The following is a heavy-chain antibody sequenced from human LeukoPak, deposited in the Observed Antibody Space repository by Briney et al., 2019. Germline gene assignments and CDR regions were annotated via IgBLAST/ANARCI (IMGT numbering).Heavy chain of an antibody. CDR1: GGTFSSYA. CDR3: ASATYYDFWSGREYFDY. Sequence: SVKVSCKASGGTFSSYAISWVRQAPGQGLEWMGGIIPIFGTANYAQKFQGRVTITADESTSTAYMELSSLRSEDTAVYYCASATYYDFWSGREYFDYWGQGTLVTVSS. D-gene: IGHD3-3*01. J-gene: IGHJ4*02. CDR2: IIPIFGTA. V-gene: IGHV1-69*13.